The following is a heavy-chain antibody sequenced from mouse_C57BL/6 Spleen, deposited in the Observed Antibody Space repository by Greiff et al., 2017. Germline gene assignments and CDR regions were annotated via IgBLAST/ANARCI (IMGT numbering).Heavy chain of an antibody. V-gene: IGHV1-69*01. Sequence: VQLQQPGAELVMPGASVKLSCKASGYTFTSYWMHWVKQRPGQGLEWIGEIDPSDSYTNYNQKFKGKSTLTVDKSSSTAYMQLSSLTSEDSAVYYCARSGLLKRYFDVWGTGTTVTVSS. D-gene: IGHD1-1*01. CDR3: ARSGLLKRYFDV. J-gene: IGHJ1*03. CDR1: GYTFTSYW. CDR2: IDPSDSYT.